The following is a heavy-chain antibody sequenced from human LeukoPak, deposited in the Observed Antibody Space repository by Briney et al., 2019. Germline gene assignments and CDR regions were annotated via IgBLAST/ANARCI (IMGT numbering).Heavy chain of an antibody. V-gene: IGHV2-70*04. CDR3: ARIGGRGIPDY. D-gene: IGHD3-16*01. CDR2: IDWDDDK. J-gene: IGHJ4*02. CDR1: GFSLSTSGMR. Sequence: GSGPALVKPTQTLTLTCTFSGFSLSTSGMRVSWIRRPPGKALEWLARIDWDDDKFYSTSLKTRLTISKDTSKNQVVLTMTNMDPVDTATYYCARIGGRGIPDYWGQGTLVTVSS.